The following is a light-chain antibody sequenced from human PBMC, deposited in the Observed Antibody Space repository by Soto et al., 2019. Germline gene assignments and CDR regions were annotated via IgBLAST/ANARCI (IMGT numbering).Light chain of an antibody. V-gene: IGLV2-14*01. CDR1: SSDVGGYNY. CDR3: SSTSSSTRV. CDR2: DVS. J-gene: IGLJ2*01. Sequence: QSALTQPASVSGSPGQSITISCTGTSSDVGGYNYVSWYQQHPGKAPKLMIYDVSNRPSGVSNRFSGSKSGNTASLTISGLQAEDEADYYCSSTSSSTRVSGGGTKLTVL.